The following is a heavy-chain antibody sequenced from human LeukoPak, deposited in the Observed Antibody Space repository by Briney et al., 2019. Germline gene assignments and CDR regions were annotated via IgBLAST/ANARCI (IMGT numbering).Heavy chain of an antibody. V-gene: IGHV3-23*01. CDR1: GCIFSNYA. Sequence: GGSLRLSCAVSGCIFSNYAMSWVRQAPGKGLEWVSGISGSGGVTYYADSVKGRFTISRDNSKNTLYLQMNSLRAEDTAVYYCAKAGIAAAGTGGNYFDYWGQGTLVTVSS. CDR3: AKAGIAAAGTGGNYFDY. D-gene: IGHD6-13*01. CDR2: ISGSGGVT. J-gene: IGHJ4*02.